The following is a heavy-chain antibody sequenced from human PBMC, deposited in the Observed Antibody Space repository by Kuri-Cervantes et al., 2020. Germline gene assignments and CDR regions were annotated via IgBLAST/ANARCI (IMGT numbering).Heavy chain of an antibody. V-gene: IGHV5-51*01. Sequence: GESLKISCKTSGYIFANYWIAWVRQMPGKGLEWMGIIYPGGSETRYSPSFQGQVTISADKSISTTLLQWNSLKASDTAMYYCARQRYFDYWGQGTLVTVSS. J-gene: IGHJ4*02. CDR1: GYIFANYW. CDR3: ARQRYFDY. CDR2: IYPGGSET.